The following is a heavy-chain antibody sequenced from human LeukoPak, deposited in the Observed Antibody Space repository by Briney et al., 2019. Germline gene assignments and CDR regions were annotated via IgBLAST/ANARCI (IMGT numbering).Heavy chain of an antibody. CDR2: IYSGGST. Sequence: GGSLRLSCAASGFTVSSNYMSWVRQAPVKGLEWVSVIYSGGSTYYADSVKGRFTISRHNSKNTLYLQMNSLRAEDTAVYYCARVVLAVAGQYYFDYWGQGTLVTVSS. D-gene: IGHD6-19*01. CDR3: ARVVLAVAGQYYFDY. J-gene: IGHJ4*02. V-gene: IGHV3-53*04. CDR1: GFTVSSNY.